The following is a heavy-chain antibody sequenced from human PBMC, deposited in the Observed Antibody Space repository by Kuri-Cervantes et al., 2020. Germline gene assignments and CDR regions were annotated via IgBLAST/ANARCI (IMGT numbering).Heavy chain of an antibody. D-gene: IGHD1-1*01. CDR3: VKDKTGAEDY. Sequence: GESLKISCAASGFTFSSYGMHWVRQAPGKGLEWVAVIWYDGSNKYYADSVRGRFTISRDNAKNTLFLQMNSLRVEDTAVYYCVKDKTGAEDYWGHGTLVTVSS. V-gene: IGHV3-33*03. J-gene: IGHJ4*01. CDR2: IWYDGSNK. CDR1: GFTFSSYG.